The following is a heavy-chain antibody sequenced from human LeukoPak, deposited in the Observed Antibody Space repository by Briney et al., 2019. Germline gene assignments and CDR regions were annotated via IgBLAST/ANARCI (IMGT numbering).Heavy chain of an antibody. V-gene: IGHV4-38-2*02. CDR3: AKITPGDYAREGFNRFDP. CDR2: IYHSGST. CDR1: GYSISSGYY. J-gene: IGHJ5*02. D-gene: IGHD4-17*01. Sequence: SETLSLTCTVSGYSISSGYYWGWIRQPPGKGLEWIGSIYHSGSTYYNPSLKSRVTISVDTSKNQFSLKLSSVTAADTAVYYCAKITPGDYAREGFNRFDPWGQGTLVTVSS.